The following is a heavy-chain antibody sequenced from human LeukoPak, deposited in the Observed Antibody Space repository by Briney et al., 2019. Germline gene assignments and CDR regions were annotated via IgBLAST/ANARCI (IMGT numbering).Heavy chain of an antibody. V-gene: IGHV1-69*04. J-gene: IGHJ5*02. D-gene: IGHD1-1*01. CDR1: GGTFSSYT. Sequence: SVKVSCQASGGTFSSYTISWVRQAPGQGLEWMGRIIPILGIANYAQKFQGRVTITADKSTSTAYMELSSLRSEDTAVYYCARDLSGLERLGEHNWFDPWGQGTLVTVSS. CDR3: ARDLSGLERLGEHNWFDP. CDR2: IIPILGIA.